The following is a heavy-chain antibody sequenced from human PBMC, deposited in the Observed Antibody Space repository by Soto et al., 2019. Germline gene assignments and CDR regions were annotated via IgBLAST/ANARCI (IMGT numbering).Heavy chain of an antibody. CDR2: ISAYNGNT. J-gene: IGHJ6*01. D-gene: IGHD3-9*01. Sequence: VKVSCKASGYTFTSSGISWVRQAPGQGLEWKGWISAYNGNTNYAQKLQGRVTMTTDTSTSTAYMELRSLRPDDTAVYYCARVVILAGYIGYYGMDVRGQGTTVTVSS. CDR3: ARVVILAGYIGYYGMDV. V-gene: IGHV1-18*01. CDR1: GYTFTSSG.